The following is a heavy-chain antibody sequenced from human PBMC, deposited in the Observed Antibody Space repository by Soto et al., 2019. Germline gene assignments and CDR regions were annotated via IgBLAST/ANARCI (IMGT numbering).Heavy chain of an antibody. Sequence: SETLSLTCTVSGGSISSYYWSWIRQPPGRGLEWIGYIYYSGGTNYNPSLKSRVTISVDTSKNQFSLKLSSVTAADTAVYYCARAGYFRWFDPWGQGTLVTVSS. CDR1: GGSISSYY. J-gene: IGHJ5*02. CDR2: IYYSGGT. V-gene: IGHV4-59*01. D-gene: IGHD1-26*01. CDR3: ARAGYFRWFDP.